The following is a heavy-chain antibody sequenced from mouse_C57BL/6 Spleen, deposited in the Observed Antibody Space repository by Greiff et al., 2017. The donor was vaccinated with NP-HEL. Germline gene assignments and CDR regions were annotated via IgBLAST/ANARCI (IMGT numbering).Heavy chain of an antibody. CDR3: TRGLYYGSPYWYFDV. V-gene: IGHV5-9-1*02. D-gene: IGHD1-1*01. CDR2: ISSGGDYI. CDR1: GFTFSSYA. Sequence: EVHLVESGEGLVKPGGSLKLSCAASGFTFSSYAMSWVRQTPEKRLEWVAYISSGGDYIYYADTVKGRFTISRDNARNTLYLQMSSLKSEDTAMYYCTRGLYYGSPYWYFDVWGTGTTVTVSS. J-gene: IGHJ1*03.